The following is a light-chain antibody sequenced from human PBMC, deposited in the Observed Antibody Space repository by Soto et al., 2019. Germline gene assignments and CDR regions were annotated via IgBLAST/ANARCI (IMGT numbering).Light chain of an antibody. Sequence: QSVLTQPASVSGSPGQSITISCAGTSSEIGTSNYVSWYQQHPGKAPKVMIYGVSNRPSGVSNRFSGSKSGNTASLTISGLQAEDEADYFCYSSRSSSTTFYVFGTATKLTVL. J-gene: IGLJ1*01. CDR2: GVS. V-gene: IGLV2-14*01. CDR3: YSSRSSSTTFYV. CDR1: SSEIGTSNY.